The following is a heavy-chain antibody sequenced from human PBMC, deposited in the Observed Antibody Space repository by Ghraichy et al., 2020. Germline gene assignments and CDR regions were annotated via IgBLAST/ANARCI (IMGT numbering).Heavy chain of an antibody. CDR3: AKDLGYGGNPDDAFDI. CDR2: ISYDGSNK. CDR1: GFTFSSYG. V-gene: IGHV3-30*18. Sequence: LSLTCAASGFTFSSYGMHWVRQAPGKGLEWVAVISYDGSNKYYADSVKGRFTISIDNSKNTLYLQMNSLRAEDTAVYYCAKDLGYGGNPDDAFDIWGQGTMVTVSS. D-gene: IGHD4-23*01. J-gene: IGHJ3*02.